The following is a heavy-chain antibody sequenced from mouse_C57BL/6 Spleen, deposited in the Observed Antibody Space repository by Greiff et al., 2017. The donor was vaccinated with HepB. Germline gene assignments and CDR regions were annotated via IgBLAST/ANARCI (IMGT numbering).Heavy chain of an antibody. V-gene: IGHV5-4*03. CDR2: ISDGGSYT. D-gene: IGHD2-4*01. Sequence: DVKLVESGGGLVKPGGSLKLSCAASGFTFSSYAMSWVRQTPEKRLEWVATISDGGSYTYYPDNVKGRCTISRDNAKNNLYLQMSHLKSKDTAMYYCARGEDDYDGEFAYWGQGTLVTVSA. J-gene: IGHJ3*01. CDR3: ARGEDDYDGEFAY. CDR1: GFTFSSYA.